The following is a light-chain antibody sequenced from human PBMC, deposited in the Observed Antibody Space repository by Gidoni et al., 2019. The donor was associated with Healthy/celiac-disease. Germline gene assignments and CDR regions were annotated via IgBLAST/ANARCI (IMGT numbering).Light chain of an antibody. CDR3: QQYNSYPWT. Sequence: DIQMTQSPSTLSASVGDRVTITCRASQSISNWLAWDQQKPGKAPKVLIYKASSLETGVPSRFSGSGSGTEFTLTISSLQPDDFATYYCQQYNSYPWTFGQGTKVEI. J-gene: IGKJ1*01. V-gene: IGKV1-5*03. CDR1: QSISNW. CDR2: KAS.